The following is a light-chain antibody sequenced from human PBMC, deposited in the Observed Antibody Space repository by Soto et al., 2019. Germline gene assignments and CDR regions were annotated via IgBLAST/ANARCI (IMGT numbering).Light chain of an antibody. CDR2: DVS. V-gene: IGLV2-14*01. CDR1: TSDVGGYNY. CDR3: SSHTSSSTSYV. J-gene: IGLJ1*01. Sequence: QSALTQPASVPGPPGQSITTSCPGTTSDVGGYNYVSWYQQHPGKAPKLMIYDVSNRPSGVSNRFSGSKSANTASLTISGLQAEDEADYYCSSHTSSSTSYVFGTGTKLTVL.